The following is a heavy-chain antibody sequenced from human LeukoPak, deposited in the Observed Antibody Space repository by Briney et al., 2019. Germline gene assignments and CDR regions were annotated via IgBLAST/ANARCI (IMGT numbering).Heavy chain of an antibody. D-gene: IGHD3/OR15-3a*01. CDR2: INHSGST. J-gene: IGHJ4*02. Sequence: SETLSLTCAVYGGSFSGYYWTWIRQPPGKGLEWIGEINHSGSTNYNPSLKSRVTISVDTSKNQFSLKLSSVTAADTAVYYCARHRRLRTGSPRIDYWGQGTLVTVSS. V-gene: IGHV4-34*01. CDR1: GGSFSGYY. CDR3: ARHRRLRTGSPRIDY.